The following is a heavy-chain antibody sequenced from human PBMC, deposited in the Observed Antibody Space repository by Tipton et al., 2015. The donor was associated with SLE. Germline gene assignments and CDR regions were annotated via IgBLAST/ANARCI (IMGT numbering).Heavy chain of an antibody. CDR2: ISGNSRYI. CDR1: GFNFGTFN. D-gene: IGHD4-17*01. J-gene: IGHJ6*03. V-gene: IGHV3-21*01. CDR3: VRGVGDYPFYYYYVDV. Sequence: GSLRLSCAASGFNFGTFNMNWVRQAPGKGLEWVSSISGNSRYIYYADSLKGRLTISRDNAKESVFLEMNTLRAEDTAVYYCVRGVGDYPFYYYYVDVWGKGTTVTVSS.